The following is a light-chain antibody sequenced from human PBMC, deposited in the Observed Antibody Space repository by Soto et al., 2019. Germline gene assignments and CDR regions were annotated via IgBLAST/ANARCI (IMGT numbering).Light chain of an antibody. V-gene: IGLV1-44*01. CDR1: SSNIGSNT. CDR2: SNN. Sequence: QSVLTQPPSASGTPGQRVTISRSGSSSNIGSNTVTWYQQLPGTAPKLLIYSNNQRPSGVPDRFSGSKSGTSASLAISGLHSEDEADYYCAAWDDSLNGVVFGGGTKRTVL. J-gene: IGLJ2*01. CDR3: AAWDDSLNGVV.